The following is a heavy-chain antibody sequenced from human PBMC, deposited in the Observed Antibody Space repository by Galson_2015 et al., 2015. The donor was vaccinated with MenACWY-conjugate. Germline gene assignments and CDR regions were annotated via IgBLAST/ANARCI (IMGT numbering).Heavy chain of an antibody. CDR1: GYTFTTYW. CDR3: TRHPPGGRGMDV. CDR2: ISPGDSYT. J-gene: IGHJ6*02. Sequence: QSGAEVKKPGESLKISCKGSGYTFTTYWIGWVRQMPGKGLEWMGFISPGDSYTRYNPAFQGQVTISADMSISTAYLQWNSLQASDTAMYYCTRHPPGGRGMDVWGQGTTVTVSS. V-gene: IGHV5-51*01. D-gene: IGHD1-26*01.